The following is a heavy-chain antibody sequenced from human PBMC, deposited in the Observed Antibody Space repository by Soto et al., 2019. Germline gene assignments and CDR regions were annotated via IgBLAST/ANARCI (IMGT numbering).Heavy chain of an antibody. V-gene: IGHV1-2*04. CDR2: INPNSGGT. Sequence: ASVKVSCKASGYTFTGYYMHWVRQAPGQGLEWMGWINPNSGGTNYAQKFQGWVTMTRDTSISTAYMELSRLRSDDTAVYYCARDNSSSWYSRTIDAFDIWGQGTMVTVSS. CDR3: ARDNSSSWYSRTIDAFDI. J-gene: IGHJ3*02. CDR1: GYTFTGYY. D-gene: IGHD6-13*01.